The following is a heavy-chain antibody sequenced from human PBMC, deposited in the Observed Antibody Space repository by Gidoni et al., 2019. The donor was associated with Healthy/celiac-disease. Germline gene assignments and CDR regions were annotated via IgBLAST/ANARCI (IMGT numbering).Heavy chain of an antibody. D-gene: IGHD4-17*01. CDR1: GYTFTSYD. CDR2: MNPNRGNT. V-gene: IGHV1-8*01. CDR3: ARGSDYGDLNWFDP. J-gene: IGHJ5*02. Sequence: QVQLVQSGAEVKKPGASVKVSCKASGYTFTSYDINWVGQATGQGLEWMGWMNPNRGNTGYAQKFQGRVTMTRNTSIGTAYMELSSLRSEDTAVYYCARGSDYGDLNWFDPWGQGTLVTVSS.